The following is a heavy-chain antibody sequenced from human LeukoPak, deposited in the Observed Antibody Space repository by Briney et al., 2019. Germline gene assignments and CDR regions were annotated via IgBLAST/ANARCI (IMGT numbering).Heavy chain of an antibody. CDR2: IWYDGSNK. CDR3: ARDHSSGWYSDYFDY. D-gene: IGHD6-19*01. CDR1: GFTFGSYW. J-gene: IGHJ4*02. V-gene: IGHV3-33*08. Sequence: GGSLRLSCTASGFTFGSYWMHWVRQAPGKGLEWVAVIWYDGSNKYYADSVKGRFTISRDNSKNTLYLQMNSLRAEDTAVYYCARDHSSGWYSDYFDYWGQGTLVTVSS.